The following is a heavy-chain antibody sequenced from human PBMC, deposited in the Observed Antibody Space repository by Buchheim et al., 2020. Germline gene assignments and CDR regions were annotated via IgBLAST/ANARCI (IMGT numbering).Heavy chain of an antibody. D-gene: IGHD2-2*01. Sequence: QVQLVQSGAEVKKPGASLKASCKASGYTFTSYDINWVRQPPGQGLEWMGWLNPNSGNTGYAQKFQGRVTMTRNTSISTAYMELRSLRSEDTAVYYCARGSRIVVGPAAMSYYYGMDVWGQGT. CDR1: GYTFTSYD. CDR2: LNPNSGNT. J-gene: IGHJ6*02. CDR3: ARGSRIVVGPAAMSYYYGMDV. V-gene: IGHV1-8*01.